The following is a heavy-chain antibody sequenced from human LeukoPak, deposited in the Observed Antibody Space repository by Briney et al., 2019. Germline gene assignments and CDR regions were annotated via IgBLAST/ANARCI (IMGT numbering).Heavy chain of an antibody. Sequence: PGGSLRLSCAVSGFTFSSYAMSWVRQAPGKGLEWVSAISGSGGSTYYADSVKGRFTISRDNSKNTLYLQMNSLRAEDTAVYYCAKYYYDSSGTLDYWGQGTLVTVSS. CDR3: AKYYYDSSGTLDY. V-gene: IGHV3-23*01. CDR1: GFTFSSYA. CDR2: ISGSGGST. J-gene: IGHJ4*02. D-gene: IGHD3-22*01.